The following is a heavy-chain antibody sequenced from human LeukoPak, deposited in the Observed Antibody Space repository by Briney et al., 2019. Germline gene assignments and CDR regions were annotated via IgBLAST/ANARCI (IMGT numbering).Heavy chain of an antibody. J-gene: IGHJ4*02. V-gene: IGHV4-59*01. Sequence: PSETLSLTCTVSGGSISSYYWSWIRQPPGKGLEWIGYIYYSGSTNYNPSLKSRGTISVDTSKNQFSLKLSSVTAADTAVYYCARDSGRGYYFDYWGQGTLVTVSS. CDR3: ARDSGRGYYFDY. CDR1: GGSISSYY. CDR2: IYYSGST. D-gene: IGHD1-1*01.